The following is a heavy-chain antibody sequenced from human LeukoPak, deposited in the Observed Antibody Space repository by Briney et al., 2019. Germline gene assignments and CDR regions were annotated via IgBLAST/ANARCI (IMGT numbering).Heavy chain of an antibody. CDR2: ISGSGGST. V-gene: IGHV3-23*01. J-gene: IGHJ4*02. CDR3: AKDTYSSSSPNFDY. Sequence: GGSLRLSCAASGFTFSSYAMSWVRQAPGKGLEWVSAISGSGGSTDYADSVKGRFTISRDISKNTLYLQMNSLRVEDTAVYYCAKDTYSSSSPNFDYWGQGTPVTVSS. D-gene: IGHD6-6*01. CDR1: GFTFSSYA.